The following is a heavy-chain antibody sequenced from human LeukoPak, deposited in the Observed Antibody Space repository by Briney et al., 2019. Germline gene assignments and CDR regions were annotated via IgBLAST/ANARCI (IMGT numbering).Heavy chain of an antibody. CDR3: ARDGYLNAMDV. CDR2: IKYDGSEE. V-gene: IGHV3-7*04. CDR1: GFTFSNYE. Sequence: PGGSLRLSCAASGFTFSNYEMNWVRQTPGKGLEWVANIKYDGSEEFYVDSVKGRFTISRDNTMHSLYLQMNSLRVEDTAVYYCARDGYLNAMDVWGQGTTVTVSS. D-gene: IGHD5-12*01. J-gene: IGHJ6*02.